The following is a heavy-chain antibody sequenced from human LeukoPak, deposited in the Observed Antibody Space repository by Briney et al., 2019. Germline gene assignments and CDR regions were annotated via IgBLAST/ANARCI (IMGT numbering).Heavy chain of an antibody. Sequence: GGSLRLSCAASGFNFSRYWMHWVRQAPGKGLVWVSRVNPDATVTTYTDSVRGRFTISRDNSKNMLYLEMNSLRIEDTSLYFCARVGHGSSWFDSWGQGTLITVCS. CDR1: GFNFSRYW. J-gene: IGHJ5*01. V-gene: IGHV3-74*01. CDR2: VNPDATVT. CDR3: ARVGHGSSWFDS. D-gene: IGHD6-13*01.